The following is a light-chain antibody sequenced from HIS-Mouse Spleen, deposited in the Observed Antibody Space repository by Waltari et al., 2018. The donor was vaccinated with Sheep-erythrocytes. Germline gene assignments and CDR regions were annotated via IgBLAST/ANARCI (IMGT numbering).Light chain of an antibody. J-gene: IGLJ2*01. CDR2: DVS. CDR1: SSDGGGYNY. CDR3: CSYAGSYTVV. Sequence: QSALTQPRSVSGSPGQSVTISCTGTSSDGGGYNYVSGYQQHPGKAPKLMIYDVSKRPSGVPDRFSGSKSGNTASLTISGLQAEDEADYYCCSYAGSYTVVFGGGTKLTVL. V-gene: IGLV2-11*01.